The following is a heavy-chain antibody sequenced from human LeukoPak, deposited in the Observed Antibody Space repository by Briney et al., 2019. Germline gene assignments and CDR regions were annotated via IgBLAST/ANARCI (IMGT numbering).Heavy chain of an antibody. J-gene: IGHJ2*01. D-gene: IGHD3-3*01. CDR2: IYYSGST. Sequence: SETLSLTCTVSGGSISSSSYYWGWIRQPPGKGLEWIGSIYYSGSTYYNPSLKSRVTISVDTSKNQFSLKLSCVTAADTAVYYCARPRITIFGVVMYFDLWGRGTLVTVSS. V-gene: IGHV4-39*01. CDR3: ARPRITIFGVVMYFDL. CDR1: GGSISSSSYY.